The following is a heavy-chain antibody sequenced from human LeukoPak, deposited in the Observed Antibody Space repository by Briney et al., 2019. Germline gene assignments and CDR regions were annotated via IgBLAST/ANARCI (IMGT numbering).Heavy chain of an antibody. V-gene: IGHV1-46*01. CDR2: MKSNSGST. CDR1: GYTFTTYY. Sequence: GASVKVSCKASGYTFTTYYIHWVRQAPGQGLEWVGIMKSNSGSTTYAQQFQGRVTMTRDTSTSTVYMELSSLRSEDTAVYYCARDPYYDFWSGYYSYYYYGMDVWGQGTTVTVSS. D-gene: IGHD3-3*01. CDR3: ARDPYYDFWSGYYSYYYYGMDV. J-gene: IGHJ6*02.